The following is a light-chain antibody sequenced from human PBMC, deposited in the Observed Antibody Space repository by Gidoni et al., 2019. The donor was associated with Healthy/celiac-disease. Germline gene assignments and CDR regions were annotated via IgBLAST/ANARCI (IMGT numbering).Light chain of an antibody. V-gene: IGLV2-23*02. CDR3: CSYAGSSTHVV. CDR2: EVS. J-gene: IGLJ2*01. CDR1: SSDVGSYNL. Sequence: QSALTQPASVSGSPGQSITISCTGTSSDVGSYNLVSWYQQDPGKAPKLMIYEVSKRLSGVSNRFSGSKSGNTASLTISGLQAEDEADYYCCSYAGSSTHVVFGGGTKLTVL.